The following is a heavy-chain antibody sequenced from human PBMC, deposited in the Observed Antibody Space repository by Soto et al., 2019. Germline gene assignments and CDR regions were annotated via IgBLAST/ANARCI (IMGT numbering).Heavy chain of an antibody. J-gene: IGHJ6*02. Sequence: SETLSLTCTVSGGFISSNYWSWIRQPPGKGLEWIGNIYDSGNTKYNPSLKSRVIMSVDTSKNQFSLKLSSVTAVDSAVYYCARANMIYGLGVWGPGTTVTVSS. V-gene: IGHV4-59*01. D-gene: IGHD3-16*01. CDR2: IYDSGNT. CDR3: ARANMIYGLGV. CDR1: GGFISSNY.